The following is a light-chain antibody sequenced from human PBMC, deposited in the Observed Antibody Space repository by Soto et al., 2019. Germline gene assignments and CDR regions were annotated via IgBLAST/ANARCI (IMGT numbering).Light chain of an antibody. Sequence: TQSPSSLSASVGDRVTITCRASQSIANYLAWYQQKPGQAPRLIIYEASNRAAGIPARFSGSGYGTDFNLTITRIEPEDFAFYYCHQRQRWPRPFGPGTKVEIE. CDR1: QSIANY. CDR3: HQRQRWPRP. V-gene: IGKV3-11*01. J-gene: IGKJ1*01. CDR2: EAS.